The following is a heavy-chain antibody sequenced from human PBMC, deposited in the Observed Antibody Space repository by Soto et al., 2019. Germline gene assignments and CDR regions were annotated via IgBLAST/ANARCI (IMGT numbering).Heavy chain of an antibody. J-gene: IGHJ4*02. V-gene: IGHV1-3*01. CDR3: AREDSSTWTFEY. Sequence: ASLKVYCKSSGYTFTSYTIHCVRQAPGQRLELMGWINVGNGNTKYSQKFQGRLTITRDTSASTAYLELSSLRSEDTAVYYCAREDSSTWTFEYWGQGTLVTVSS. CDR1: GYTFTSYT. D-gene: IGHD6-13*01. CDR2: INVGNGNT.